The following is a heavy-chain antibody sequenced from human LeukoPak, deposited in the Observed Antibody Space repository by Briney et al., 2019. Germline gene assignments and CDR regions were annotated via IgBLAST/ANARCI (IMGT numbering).Heavy chain of an antibody. CDR2: IYSGGST. J-gene: IGHJ3*02. V-gene: IGHV3-53*01. Sequence: PGGSLRLSCAASGFTVSSNYMSWVRQAPGKGLEWVSVIYSGGSTYYADSVKGRFTISRDNSKNTLYLQMNSLRAEDTAVYYCARSTAPAAIGAFDIWGQGTMVTVSS. CDR3: ARSTAPAAIGAFDI. D-gene: IGHD2-2*01. CDR1: GFTVSSNY.